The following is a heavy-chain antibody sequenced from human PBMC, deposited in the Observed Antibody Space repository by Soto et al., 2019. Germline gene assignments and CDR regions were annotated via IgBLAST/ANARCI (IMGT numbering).Heavy chain of an antibody. V-gene: IGHV3-23*01. CDR3: VQGSIEYSASVDN. D-gene: IGHD5-12*01. CDR1: GFSFSSYA. J-gene: IGHJ4*02. CDR2: ISARGGSS. Sequence: EVQLLESGGGLVQPGGSLRLSCAASGFSFSSYAMVWVRQAPGKGLEWVSVISARGGSSYFADSVKGRFTTSRDNSKNVLSLEMNSLRAEDTATYFCVQGSIEYSASVDNWGQGTLVLVSS.